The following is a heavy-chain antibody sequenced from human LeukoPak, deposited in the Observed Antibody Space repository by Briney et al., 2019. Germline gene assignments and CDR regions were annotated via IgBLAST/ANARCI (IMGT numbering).Heavy chain of an antibody. CDR2: IYYSGST. J-gene: IGHJ5*02. Sequence: PSETLSLTCTVSGGSIGSYYWSWIRQPPGKGLEWIGYIYYSGSTNYNPSLKSRVTISVDTSKNQFSLKLSSVTAADTAVYYCARGHPGSYTYYGSGSYFGPWFDPWGQGTLVTVSS. D-gene: IGHD3-10*01. V-gene: IGHV4-59*01. CDR1: GGSIGSYY. CDR3: ARGHPGSYTYYGSGSYFGPWFDP.